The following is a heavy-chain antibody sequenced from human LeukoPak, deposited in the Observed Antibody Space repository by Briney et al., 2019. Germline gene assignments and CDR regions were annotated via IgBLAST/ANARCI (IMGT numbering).Heavy chain of an antibody. D-gene: IGHD6-13*01. CDR3: ARPIYTSSWYAFDI. CDR1: GASTSSSY. V-gene: IGHV4-59*08. Sequence: SETLSLTCTVSGASTSSSYWSWIRQSPGKGLEWIGYGYYSGSTYYNPSLRNRVTISVDMSKNQFSLRLNSVTAADTAVYYCARPIYTSSWYAFDIWGQGTTVTVSS. CDR2: GYYSGST. J-gene: IGHJ3*02.